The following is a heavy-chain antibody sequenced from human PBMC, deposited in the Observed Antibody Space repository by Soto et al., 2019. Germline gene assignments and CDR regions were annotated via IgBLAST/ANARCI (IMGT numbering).Heavy chain of an antibody. CDR2: FHLADGT. CDR1: GFIVNGKKY. J-gene: IGHJ3*02. Sequence: DVQVVESGGGLIQPGGSLRLSCAGSGFIVNGKKYITWVRQAPGKGLDWVSGFHLADGTYYADSVKGRFTVSIDSSKNTVYLQMNNLSPEDTAVYYCATWLLREHAFDIWGLGTMVTVSS. D-gene: IGHD2-15*01. CDR3: ATWLLREHAFDI. V-gene: IGHV3-53*01.